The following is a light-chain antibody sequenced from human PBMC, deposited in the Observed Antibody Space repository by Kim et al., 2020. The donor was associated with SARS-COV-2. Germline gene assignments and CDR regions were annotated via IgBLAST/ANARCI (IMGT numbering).Light chain of an antibody. Sequence: VALGQTVRITCQGDSLRTYYTTWFQQKPGQAPIVVFYGKNNRPSGIPGRFSGSSSGNTASLTITATQAGDEADYYCNSRDNNDNVLFGGGTQLTVL. CDR2: GKN. J-gene: IGLJ2*01. CDR3: NSRDNNDNVL. V-gene: IGLV3-19*01. CDR1: SLRTYY.